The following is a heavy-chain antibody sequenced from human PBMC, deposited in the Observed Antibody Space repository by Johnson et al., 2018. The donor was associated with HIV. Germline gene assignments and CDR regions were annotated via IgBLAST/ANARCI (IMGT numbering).Heavy chain of an antibody. Sequence: VQLVESGGGLVQPGGSLRLSCVVSGFTVSSNYITWVRQAPGKGLEWVSVLSSGGDTYYADSVKDRFTISRDNSKNTLYLQMNRLRAEDTAVYYCARAPGYSRAFDIWGLGTMVTVSS. J-gene: IGHJ3*02. V-gene: IGHV3-66*01. D-gene: IGHD5-18*01. CDR1: GFTVSSNY. CDR3: ARAPGYSRAFDI. CDR2: LSSGGDT.